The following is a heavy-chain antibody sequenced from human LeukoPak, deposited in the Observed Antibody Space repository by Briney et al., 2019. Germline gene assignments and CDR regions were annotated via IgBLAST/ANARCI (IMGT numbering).Heavy chain of an antibody. Sequence: SVKVSCKASGGTFSSYSISWVRQAPGQGLEWMGGIIPIFDTADYAQKFQGRVTITADESTSTAYMELSSLRSEDTAAFYCARISLGAIWGYYYGMDVWGQGTTVTVSS. D-gene: IGHD1-26*01. CDR3: ARISLGAIWGYYYGMDV. J-gene: IGHJ6*02. CDR2: IIPIFDTA. V-gene: IGHV1-69*13. CDR1: GGTFSSYS.